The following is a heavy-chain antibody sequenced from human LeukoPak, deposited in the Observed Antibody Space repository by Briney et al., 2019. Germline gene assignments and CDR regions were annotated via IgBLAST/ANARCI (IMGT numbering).Heavy chain of an antibody. Sequence: GGSLRLSCAASGFTFSSYWMHWVRQAPGKGLVWVSRINSDGSSTSYADSVKGRFTISRDNAKNTLYLLMNSLRAEDTAVYYCASLPSPICSSTSCYGPFDYWGQGTLVTVSS. J-gene: IGHJ4*02. CDR2: INSDGSST. CDR3: ASLPSPICSSTSCYGPFDY. V-gene: IGHV3-74*01. D-gene: IGHD2-2*01. CDR1: GFTFSSYW.